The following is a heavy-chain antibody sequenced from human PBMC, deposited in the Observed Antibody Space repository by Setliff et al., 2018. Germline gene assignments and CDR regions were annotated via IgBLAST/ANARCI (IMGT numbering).Heavy chain of an antibody. CDR3: ARQVSHYDFWSGYYGYYHYYMDV. J-gene: IGHJ6*03. CDR1: GGSISSGGYY. CDR2: IYYSGST. Sequence: PSETLSLTCTVSGGSISSGGYYWSWIRQHPGKGLEWIGYIYYSGSTYYNPSLKSRVTISVDTSKNQFSLKLSSVTAADTAVYYCARQVSHYDFWSGYYGYYHYYMDVGGKGTTVTGSS. V-gene: IGHV4-31*03. D-gene: IGHD3-3*01.